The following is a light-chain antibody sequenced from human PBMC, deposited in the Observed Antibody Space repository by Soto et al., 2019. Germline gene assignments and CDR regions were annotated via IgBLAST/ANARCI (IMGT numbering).Light chain of an antibody. CDR3: HQYFNPRP. CDR2: DGI. J-gene: IGKJ4*01. Sequence: DTLFTQSPSSLSASVGDRVTITCQASQHISDYLNWYQQKPGKAPKLLIYDGIKLETGVPSRFSGSGSGTEFTFTISSLPAEDNATYYCHQYFNPRPLGGGTNVDIK. V-gene: IGKV1-33*01. CDR1: QHISDY.